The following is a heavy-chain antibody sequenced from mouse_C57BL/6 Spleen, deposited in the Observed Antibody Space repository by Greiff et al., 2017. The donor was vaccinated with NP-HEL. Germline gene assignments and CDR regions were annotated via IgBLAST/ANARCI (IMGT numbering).Heavy chain of an antibody. CDR2: INPGSGGT. Sequence: VQLQQSGAELVRPGTSVKVSCKASGYAFTNYLIEWVKQRPGQGLEWIGVINPGSGGTNYNEQFKGKATLTADKSSSTAYMQLSSLTSEDSAVYFCARWTVVATGDYWGRGTSVTVSS. V-gene: IGHV1-54*01. D-gene: IGHD1-1*01. CDR1: GYAFTNYL. CDR3: ARWTVVATGDY. J-gene: IGHJ4*01.